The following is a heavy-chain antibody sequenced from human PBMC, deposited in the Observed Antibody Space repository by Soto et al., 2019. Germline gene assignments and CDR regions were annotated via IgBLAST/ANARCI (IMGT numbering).Heavy chain of an antibody. CDR2: IIPIFGTA. CDR1: GDTFTSYA. V-gene: IGHV1-69*01. Sequence: QVQLVQSGAEVKKPGASVKVSCKASGDTFTSYAISWVRQAPGQGLEWMGGIIPIFGTANYAQKFQGRVTITADESTSTAYMELRSVGSEVKDGYYCASTFGYCRRWYRWFDHWGQGTLVTVSS. CDR3: ASTFGYCRRWYRWFDH. J-gene: IGHJ5*02. D-gene: IGHD6-13*01.